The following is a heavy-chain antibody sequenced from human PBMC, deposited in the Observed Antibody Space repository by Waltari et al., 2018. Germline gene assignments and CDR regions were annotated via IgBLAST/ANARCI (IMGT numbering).Heavy chain of an antibody. J-gene: IGHJ4*02. V-gene: IGHV3-23*01. CDR3: GGHLGELSTLIDY. Sequence: EVQLLESGGGLVQPGGSLSLSCAASGFTFSSYAISWVRQAPGKGLEWVSAISGSGGSTYYADSVKGRFTISRDNSKNTLYLQMNSLRAEDTAVYYCGGHLGELSTLIDYWGQGTLVTVSS. D-gene: IGHD3-16*02. CDR1: GFTFSSYA. CDR2: ISGSGGST.